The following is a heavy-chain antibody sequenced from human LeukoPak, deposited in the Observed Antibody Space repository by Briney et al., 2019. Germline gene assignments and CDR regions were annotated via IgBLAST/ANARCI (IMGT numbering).Heavy chain of an antibody. Sequence: ASVKVSCKASGYTFTNYYIHWVRQAPGHGLEWLGISNPSGDSTNYAQKFQGRVTMARDTSTSTVYMDLSSLRSEDTAVYYCAREILLWFGRDYYYYMDVWGKGTTVTVSS. CDR1: GYTFTNYY. CDR2: SNPSGDST. D-gene: IGHD3-10*01. CDR3: AREILLWFGRDYYYYMDV. V-gene: IGHV1-46*01. J-gene: IGHJ6*03.